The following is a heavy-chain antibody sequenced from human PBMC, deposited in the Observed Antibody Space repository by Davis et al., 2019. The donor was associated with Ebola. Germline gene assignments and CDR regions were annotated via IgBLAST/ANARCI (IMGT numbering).Heavy chain of an antibody. D-gene: IGHD6-13*01. J-gene: IGHJ4*02. CDR2: LSYDGSKK. CDR3: AKEADYSSIDY. V-gene: IGHV3-30*18. Sequence: PGGSLRLSCAASGFTFSSYGMHWVRQAPGKGLEWVAVLSYDGSKKYYADSVKGRFTISRDNSKNTLYLQLNSLRAEDTAVYYCAKEADYSSIDYWGQGTLVTVSS. CDR1: GFTFSSYG.